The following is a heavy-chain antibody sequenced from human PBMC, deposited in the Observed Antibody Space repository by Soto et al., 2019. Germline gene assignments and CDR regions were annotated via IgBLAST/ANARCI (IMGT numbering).Heavy chain of an antibody. CDR1: GYIFTDSH. J-gene: IGHJ6*02. V-gene: IGHV1-2*04. CDR3: ARGDSTDCSNGVCSFFYNHDMDV. D-gene: IGHD2-8*01. CDR2: INPKSGGT. Sequence: LLKVSCKASGYIFTDSHIQWVRQAPGQLLEWVGGINPKSGGTSTAQKFQGWVTMTTDTSISTASMELTRLTSDDTAIYYCARGDSTDCSNGVCSFFYNHDMDVWGQGTTVTVSS.